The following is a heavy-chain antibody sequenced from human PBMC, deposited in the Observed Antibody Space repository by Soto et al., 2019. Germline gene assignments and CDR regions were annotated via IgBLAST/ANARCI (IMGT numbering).Heavy chain of an antibody. Sequence: ASVKVSCKASGYTFTSYGISWVRQAPGQGLERMGWISAYNGNTNYAQKLQGRVTMTTDTSTSTAYMELRSLRSDDTAVYYCARDRYDILTGYLFDYWAREPWSPSPQ. CDR3: ARDRYDILTGYLFDY. CDR1: GYTFTSYG. J-gene: IGHJ4*02. D-gene: IGHD3-9*01. V-gene: IGHV1-18*01. CDR2: ISAYNGNT.